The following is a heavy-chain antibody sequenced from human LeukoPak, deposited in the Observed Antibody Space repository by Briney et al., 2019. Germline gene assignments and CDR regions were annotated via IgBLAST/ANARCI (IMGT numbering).Heavy chain of an antibody. CDR2: IYYSGST. Sequence: PSQTLSLTCTVSGGSISSGGYYWSWIRQRPGKGLEWIGYIYYSGSTYYNPSLKSRVTISVDTSKNQFSLKLSSVTAADTAVYYCARVPYIVSRDYYYGMDVWGQGTTVTVSS. V-gene: IGHV4-31*03. CDR1: GGSISSGGYY. J-gene: IGHJ6*02. D-gene: IGHD2-15*01. CDR3: ARVPYIVSRDYYYGMDV.